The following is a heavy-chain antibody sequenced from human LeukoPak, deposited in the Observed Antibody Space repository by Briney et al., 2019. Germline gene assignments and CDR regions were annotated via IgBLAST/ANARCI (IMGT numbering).Heavy chain of an antibody. CDR3: ARGRPSYFDY. CDR1: GFTFSDYH. CDR2: ISASSTDI. J-gene: IGHJ4*02. Sequence: GGSLRLSCAASGFTFSDYHMSWIRQAPGKGLEWVSYISASSTDIHYPDSVKGRFTISRDNARNSLYLQMNSLRAEDTAVYFCARGRPSYFDYWGQGTLVTVSS. V-gene: IGHV3-11*01.